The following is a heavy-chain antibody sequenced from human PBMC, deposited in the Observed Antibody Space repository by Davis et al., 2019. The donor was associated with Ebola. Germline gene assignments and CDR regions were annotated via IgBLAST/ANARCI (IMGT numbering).Heavy chain of an antibody. CDR3: ARDEPATATPCDY. V-gene: IGHV3-48*02. Sequence: GESLKISCAASGFTFSSHSLSWVRQAPGKGLEWVSYISTNSRTIYYADSVKGRFTISRGNAKNSLYLQMSSLRDEDTAVYYYARDEPATATPCDYWGQGTLVTVSS. CDR2: ISTNSRTI. J-gene: IGHJ4*02. CDR1: GFTFSSHS. D-gene: IGHD2-15*01.